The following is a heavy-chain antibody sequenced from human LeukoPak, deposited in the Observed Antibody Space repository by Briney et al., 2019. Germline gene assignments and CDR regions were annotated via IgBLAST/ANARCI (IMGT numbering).Heavy chain of an antibody. D-gene: IGHD5-24*01. Sequence: ASETLSLTCAVYGESFSGYYWSWIRQPPGKGLEWIGEINHSGSTNYNPSLKSRVTISVDTSKNQFSLKLSSVTAADTAVYYCASRDGRNSIDYWGQGTLVTVSS. V-gene: IGHV4-34*01. CDR1: GESFSGYY. CDR2: INHSGST. J-gene: IGHJ4*02. CDR3: ASRDGRNSIDY.